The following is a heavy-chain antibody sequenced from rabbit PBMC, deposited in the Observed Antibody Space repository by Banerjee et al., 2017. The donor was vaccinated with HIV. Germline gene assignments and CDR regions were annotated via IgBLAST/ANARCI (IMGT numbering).Heavy chain of an antibody. CDR3: ARGDGAYAGYDGL. CDR1: GFDLSSNV. J-gene: IGHJ4*01. V-gene: IGHV1S40*01. Sequence: QSLEESGGDLVKPGASLTLTCTASGFDLSSNVMNWVRQAPGKGLEWIGCMTTGSSGSTYYATWAKGRFTISGTSSTTVTLQMTSLTAADTATYFCARGDGAYAGYDGLWGPGTLVTVS. CDR2: MTTGSSGST. D-gene: IGHD7-1*01.